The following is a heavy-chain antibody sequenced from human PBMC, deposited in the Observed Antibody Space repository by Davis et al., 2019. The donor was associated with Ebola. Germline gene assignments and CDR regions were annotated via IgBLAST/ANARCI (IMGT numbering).Heavy chain of an antibody. CDR3: AVDYYDSSGYFPAPFDY. J-gene: IGHJ4*02. CDR2: IIPILGIA. V-gene: IGHV1-69*02. Sequence: AASVKVSCKASGGTFSSYTISWVRQAPGQGLEWMGRIIPILGIANYAQKFQGRVTITADKSTSTAYMELSSLRSEDTAVYYCAVDYYDSSGYFPAPFDYWGQGTLVTVSS. D-gene: IGHD3-22*01. CDR1: GGTFSSYT.